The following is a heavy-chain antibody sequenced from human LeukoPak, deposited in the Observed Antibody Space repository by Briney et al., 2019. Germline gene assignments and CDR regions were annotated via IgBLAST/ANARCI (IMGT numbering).Heavy chain of an antibody. CDR1: GFTFGDYA. V-gene: IGHV3-49*03. Sequence: GGSLRLSCTASGFTFGDYAMSWFRQAPGKGLEWVGFIRSKAYGGTTEYAASVKGRFTISRDDSKSIAYLQMNSLKTEDTAVYYCTPLPFLEPYYYYGMDVWGQGTTVTVSS. D-gene: IGHD1-1*01. CDR2: IRSKAYGGTT. CDR3: TPLPFLEPYYYYGMDV. J-gene: IGHJ6*02.